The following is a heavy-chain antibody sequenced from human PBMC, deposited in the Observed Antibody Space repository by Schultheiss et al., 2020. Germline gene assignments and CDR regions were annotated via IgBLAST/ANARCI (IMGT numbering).Heavy chain of an antibody. Sequence: SETLSLTCSVSTGSISNYSWNWIRQPPGKRLECIGDVSYSSSLKSRVSISVDTSKNQFSLKLSSVTAADTAVYYCARQPQGPWKAPIDYWGQGTLVTVSS. V-gene: IGHV4-59*12. J-gene: IGHJ4*02. CDR1: TGSISNYS. CDR2: VSYSS. CDR3: ARQPQGPWKAPIDY. D-gene: IGHD1-1*01.